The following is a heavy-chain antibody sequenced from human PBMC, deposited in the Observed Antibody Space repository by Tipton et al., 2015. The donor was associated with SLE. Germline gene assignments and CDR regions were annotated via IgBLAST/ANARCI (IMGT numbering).Heavy chain of an antibody. CDR2: ISYDGNNK. CDR1: GFTFSDYA. CDR3: ASDWEGGPDH. J-gene: IGHJ4*02. D-gene: IGHD1-26*01. Sequence: SLRLSCAASGFTFSDYAMHWVRQAPGKGLDWVAIISYDGNNKHNADFAKGRFTISRDNSKNTVYLHMNNLTSEDTAVYYCASDWEGGPDHWGQGTLITVSS. V-gene: IGHV3-30-3*01.